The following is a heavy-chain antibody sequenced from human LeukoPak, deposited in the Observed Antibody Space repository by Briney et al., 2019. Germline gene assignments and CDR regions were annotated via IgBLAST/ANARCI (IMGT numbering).Heavy chain of an antibody. CDR1: GFTFSSYW. V-gene: IGHV3-30*18. J-gene: IGHJ6*02. CDR3: VKSDYGDEYYYFGMDV. D-gene: IGHD4/OR15-4a*01. Sequence: PGGSLRLSCAASGFTFSSYWMSWVRQAPGKGLEWLTVISYDGNNKFYADSVKGRFSISRTNSKSMLYLQMSSLRPEDTAVYYCVKSDYGDEYYYFGMDVWGLGTTVTVSS. CDR2: ISYDGNNK.